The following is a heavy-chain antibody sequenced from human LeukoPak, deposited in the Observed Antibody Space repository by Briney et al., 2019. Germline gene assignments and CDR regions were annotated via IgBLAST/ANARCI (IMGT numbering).Heavy chain of an antibody. CDR3: AKARHIVVVTAIPFDY. CDR2: ISCSGGST. Sequence: GGSLRLSCAASGFTFSSYAMSWVRQAPGKGLESGSAISCSGGSTYYADSVKGRFTISRDNSKNTLYLQMNSLRAEDTAVYCCAKARHIVVVTAIPFDYRGQGTLVTVSS. CDR1: GFTFSSYA. D-gene: IGHD2-21*02. J-gene: IGHJ4*02. V-gene: IGHV3-23*01.